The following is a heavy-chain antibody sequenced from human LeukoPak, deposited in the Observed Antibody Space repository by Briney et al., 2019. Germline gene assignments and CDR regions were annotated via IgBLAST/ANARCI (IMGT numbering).Heavy chain of an antibody. V-gene: IGHV1-2*02. CDR1: GYTFTGYY. D-gene: IGHD1-26*01. CDR3: ARGTYSGSSVSYMDV. Sequence: ASVKVSCKASGYTFTGYYMHWVRQAPGQGLEWMGWINPNSGGTNYAQKFQGRVTMTRDTSISTAYMELSRLRSDDTAVYYCARGTYSGSSVSYMDVWGKGTTVTISS. CDR2: INPNSGGT. J-gene: IGHJ6*03.